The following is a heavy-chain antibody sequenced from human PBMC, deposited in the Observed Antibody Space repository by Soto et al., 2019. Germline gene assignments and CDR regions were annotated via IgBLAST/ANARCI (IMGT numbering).Heavy chain of an antibody. CDR1: GFTFSNYD. V-gene: IGHV3-23*01. CDR3: AKALGLGELSFASLDAFDI. D-gene: IGHD3-16*02. Sequence: GGSLRLSCAASGFTFSNYDMNWVRQAPGKGLEWVSAISGRGSSTYYADSVKGRFTISRDDSKNTAYLQMNSLRAEDTAVYYCAKALGLGELSFASLDAFDIWGQGTMVTVSS. J-gene: IGHJ3*02. CDR2: ISGRGSST.